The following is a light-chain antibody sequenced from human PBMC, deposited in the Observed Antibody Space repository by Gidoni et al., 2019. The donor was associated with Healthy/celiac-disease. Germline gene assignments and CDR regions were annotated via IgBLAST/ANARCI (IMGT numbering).Light chain of an antibody. V-gene: IGKV1-39*01. J-gene: IGKJ2*01. CDR1: QSISSY. Sequence: DIQMTQSPSSLSASVGDRVTITCRASQSISSYLNWYQQKPGKAPKLLIYAASSLQSGVPSRISGSGSGTDFTLTISSLQPEDFATYYCQQSYSTPPGYTFGQGTKLEIK. CDR2: AAS. CDR3: QQSYSTPPGYT.